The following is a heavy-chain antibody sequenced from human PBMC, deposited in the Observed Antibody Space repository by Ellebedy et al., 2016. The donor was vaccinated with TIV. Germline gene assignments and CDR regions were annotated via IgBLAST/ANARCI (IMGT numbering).Heavy chain of an antibody. CDR3: ATGSVIAVAAFDY. D-gene: IGHD6-19*01. Sequence: AASVKVSCKASGYTFTSYDINWVRQATGQGLEWMGWMNPNSGNTGYAQKFQGRVTITRNTSISTAYMELSSLRSEDTAVYYCATGSVIAVAAFDYWGQGTLVTVSS. J-gene: IGHJ4*02. CDR2: MNPNSGNT. V-gene: IGHV1-8*03. CDR1: GYTFTSYD.